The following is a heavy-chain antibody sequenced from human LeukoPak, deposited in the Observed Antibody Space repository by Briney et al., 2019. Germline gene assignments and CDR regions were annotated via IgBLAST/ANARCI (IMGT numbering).Heavy chain of an antibody. Sequence: ASVKVSCKASGYTFTSYGISWVRQAPGQGLEWMGWISAYNGNTNYAQKLQGRVTMTTDTSTSTAYMELRSLRSDDTAVYYCAKDNYYGSGSYGNWFDPWGQGTLVTVSS. CDR3: AKDNYYGSGSYGNWFDP. J-gene: IGHJ5*02. CDR2: ISAYNGNT. V-gene: IGHV1-18*01. D-gene: IGHD3-10*01. CDR1: GYTFTSYG.